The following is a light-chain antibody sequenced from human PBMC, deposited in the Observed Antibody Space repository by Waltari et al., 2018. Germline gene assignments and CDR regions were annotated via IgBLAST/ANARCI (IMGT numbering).Light chain of an antibody. J-gene: IGLJ3*02. Sequence: QSALTQPRSVSESPGQSVTISCTGTSSDVGGYNYISWYQHHPGKAPKHIRYDVTKRPSGVPDRFSASKSGNTASLTISGLRAEDEADYYCSSYAGTYTGVFGGGTKLTVL. CDR2: DVT. V-gene: IGLV2-11*02. CDR3: SSYAGTYTGV. CDR1: SSDVGGYNY.